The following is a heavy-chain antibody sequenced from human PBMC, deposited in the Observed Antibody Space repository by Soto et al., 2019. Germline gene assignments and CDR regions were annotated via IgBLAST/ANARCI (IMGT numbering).Heavy chain of an antibody. J-gene: IGHJ4*02. D-gene: IGHD1-26*01. CDR1: GFTFSSYA. CDR2: ISRSGDGT. CDR3: AKDGRLDY. V-gene: IGHV3-23*01. Sequence: EVQLLESGGGLVQPGGSLRLSCAASGFTFSSYAMNWVRQAPGKGLEWVSDISRSGDGTHYADSVKGRFTISRDNSKNTFYLQMNSLRAEDTAVYYCAKDGRLDYWGQGTKVTVSS.